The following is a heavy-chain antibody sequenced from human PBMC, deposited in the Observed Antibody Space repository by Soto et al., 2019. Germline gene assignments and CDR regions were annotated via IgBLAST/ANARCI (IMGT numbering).Heavy chain of an antibody. CDR2: IYPGDSDT. Sequence: GESLKISCQGSGYSFASYCIWWVRQIPGKDLEWMGIIYPGDSDTRYSPSFQGQVTISADKSLRTAYLQWTSLKASDTALYYCARTRSFTLGFYYDGMDVWGQGTTVTVSS. CDR3: ARTRSFTLGFYYDGMDV. V-gene: IGHV5-51*01. CDR1: GYSFASYC. J-gene: IGHJ6*02. D-gene: IGHD6-6*01.